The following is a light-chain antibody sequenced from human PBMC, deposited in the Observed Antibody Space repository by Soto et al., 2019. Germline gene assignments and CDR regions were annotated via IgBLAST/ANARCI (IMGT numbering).Light chain of an antibody. CDR1: SSNIGSNT. CDR2: SNN. Sequence: QSVLTQPPSASGTLGQRVTNSCSGSSSNIGSNTGNWYQQLPGTAPKLLIYSNNQRPSGVPDRFSGSKSGTSASLAISGLQSEDEGDYYCAAWDDSLNGPVFGGGTKLTVL. CDR3: AAWDDSLNGPV. V-gene: IGLV1-44*01. J-gene: IGLJ2*01.